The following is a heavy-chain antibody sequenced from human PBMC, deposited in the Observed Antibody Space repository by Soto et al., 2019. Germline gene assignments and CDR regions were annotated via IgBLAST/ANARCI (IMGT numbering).Heavy chain of an antibody. Sequence: PGGSLRLSCAVSGFTFRWFGMNWVRQAPGKGLEWVARISNDGSNEYYVDSVKGRFIISRDNSKNTLYLQMDSLRAEDTDVYYCAKGEVRGIIPSYFDYRGLGTLVTVSS. CDR2: ISNDGSNE. D-gene: IGHD3-10*01. V-gene: IGHV3-30*18. CDR1: GFTFRWFG. J-gene: IGHJ4*02. CDR3: AKGEVRGIIPSYFDY.